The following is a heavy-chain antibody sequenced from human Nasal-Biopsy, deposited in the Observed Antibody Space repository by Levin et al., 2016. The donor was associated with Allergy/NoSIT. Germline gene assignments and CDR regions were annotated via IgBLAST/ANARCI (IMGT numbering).Heavy chain of an antibody. V-gene: IGHV4-59*02. J-gene: IGHJ3*01. CDR3: AREGYEGLDF. CDR1: GGSVTSSY. CDR2: GSHSGNT. Sequence: SETLSLTCIVSGGSVTSSYWTWIRQSPGKGLQWVGWGSHSGNTMYNPSLESRVTISIDPSKNQFSLRLTSVTSADSAVYFCAREGYEGLDFWGRGTLVTVSA. D-gene: IGHD2-15*01.